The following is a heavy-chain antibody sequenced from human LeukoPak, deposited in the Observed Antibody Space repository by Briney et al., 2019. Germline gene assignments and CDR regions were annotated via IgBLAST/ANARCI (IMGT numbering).Heavy chain of an antibody. CDR1: GFTFNNYG. Sequence: GGSLRLSCAASGFTFNNYGMHWVRQAPGKGLEWMAVISFDGRNTHYPDSVKGRFTISRDISTDTLWLQMDSLRTEDTAVYYCEKGVLRGTDAAIDYWGQGTLVTVSS. J-gene: IGHJ4*02. D-gene: IGHD5-24*01. CDR3: EKGVLRGTDAAIDY. V-gene: IGHV3-30*18. CDR2: ISFDGRNT.